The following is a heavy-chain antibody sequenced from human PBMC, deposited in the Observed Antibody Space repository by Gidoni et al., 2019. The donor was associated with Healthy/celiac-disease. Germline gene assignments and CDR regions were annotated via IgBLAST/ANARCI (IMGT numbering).Heavy chain of an antibody. J-gene: IGHJ4*02. Sequence: QLQLQESGSGLVKPSQTLSLTCAVSGGSISSGGYSWSWIRQPPGKGLEWIGYIYHSGSTYYNPSLKSRVTISGDRSKNQFALKLSSVTAADTAVYYCAVHYDSSGVFDYWGQGTLVTVSS. V-gene: IGHV4-30-2*01. D-gene: IGHD3-22*01. CDR1: GGSISSGGYS. CDR2: IYHSGST. CDR3: AVHYDSSGVFDY.